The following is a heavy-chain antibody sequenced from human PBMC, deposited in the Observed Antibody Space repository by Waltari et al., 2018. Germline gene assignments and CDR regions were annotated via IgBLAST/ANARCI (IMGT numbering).Heavy chain of an antibody. D-gene: IGHD6-13*01. CDR2: IKQAGSEK. V-gene: IGHV3-7*01. J-gene: IGHJ4*02. CDR1: GFTFSSYW. Sequence: EVQLVESGGGLVQPGGSLRLSCAASGFTFSSYWMSWVRQAPGKGLEWVANIKQAGSEKDYGDSVKGRFTISRDNAKNSLYLQMNSLRAEDTAVYYCARDLGSSWYGGFDYWGQGTLVTVSS. CDR3: ARDLGSSWYGGFDY.